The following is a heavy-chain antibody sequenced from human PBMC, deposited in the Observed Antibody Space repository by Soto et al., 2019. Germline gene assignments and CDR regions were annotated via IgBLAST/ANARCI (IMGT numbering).Heavy chain of an antibody. CDR3: AKSRSGARGRIFGVENWFDP. Sequence: PGGSLRLSCAASGFTFSSYAMSWVRQAPGKGLEWVSAISGSGGSTYYADSVKGRFTISRDNSKNTLCLQMNSLRAEDTAVYYCAKSRSGARGRIFGVENWFDPWGQGTLVTVSS. V-gene: IGHV3-23*01. CDR1: GFTFSSYA. D-gene: IGHD3-3*02. J-gene: IGHJ5*02. CDR2: ISGSGGST.